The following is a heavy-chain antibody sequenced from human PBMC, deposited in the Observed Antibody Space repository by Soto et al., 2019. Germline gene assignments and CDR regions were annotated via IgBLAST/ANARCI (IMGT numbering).Heavy chain of an antibody. Sequence: PSETLSLTCTVSGGSISSGGYSWSWIRQPPGKGLEWIGYIYHSGSTYYNPSLKSRVTISVDRSKNQFSLKLSSVTAADTAVYYCAGTPTAPLDYWGQGTLVTVSS. CDR2: IYHSGST. J-gene: IGHJ4*02. CDR1: GGSISSGGYS. CDR3: AGTPTAPLDY. V-gene: IGHV4-30-2*01.